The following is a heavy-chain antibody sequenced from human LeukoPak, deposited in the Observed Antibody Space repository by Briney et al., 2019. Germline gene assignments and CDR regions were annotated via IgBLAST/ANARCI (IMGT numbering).Heavy chain of an antibody. V-gene: IGHV4-59*02. J-gene: IGHJ4*02. CDR1: GDSVIGSY. D-gene: IGHD3-22*01. CDR3: ARRRYYYSTGYNPTYYFDH. CDR2: IYYSVDT. Sequence: SETLSLTCTVSGDSVIGSYWSWIRQAPGKGLEFIGYIYYSVDTDYNPSLKNRVTMSLDLSKKQFSLSLTSVTAADTAVYYCARRRYYYSTGYNPTYYFDHWGEGILVTVSS.